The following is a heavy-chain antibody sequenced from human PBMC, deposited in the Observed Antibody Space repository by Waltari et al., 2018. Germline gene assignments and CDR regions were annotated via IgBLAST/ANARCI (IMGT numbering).Heavy chain of an antibody. D-gene: IGHD6-13*01. CDR1: GFTFDDYT. J-gene: IGHJ4*02. V-gene: IGHV3-9*03. CDR2: ISWNSGRI. CDR3: AKDIRSSSWYESGYFDY. Sequence: EVQLVESGGGLVQPGRSLRLSCAASGFTFDDYTMHWVRHAPGKGLEWVSGISWNSGRIGYADSVKGRLTISRDNAKNSLYLQMNSLRAEDMALYYCAKDIRSSSWYESGYFDYWGQGTLVTVSS.